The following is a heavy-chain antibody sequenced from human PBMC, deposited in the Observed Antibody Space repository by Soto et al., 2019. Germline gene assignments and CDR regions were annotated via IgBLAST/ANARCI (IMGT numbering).Heavy chain of an antibody. CDR3: ARDSSGWHWYFDL. CDR2: IYQSGST. Sequence: TLSLTCVVSGDSISSGGYSWTWIRQPPGKGLEWIGHIYQSGSTLYNPSLESRVTISVDKSKNQFSLELNSVTPEDTAVYFCARDSSGWHWYFDLWGRGTLVTVSS. D-gene: IGHD6-19*01. V-gene: IGHV4-30-2*01. J-gene: IGHJ2*01. CDR1: GDSISSGGYS.